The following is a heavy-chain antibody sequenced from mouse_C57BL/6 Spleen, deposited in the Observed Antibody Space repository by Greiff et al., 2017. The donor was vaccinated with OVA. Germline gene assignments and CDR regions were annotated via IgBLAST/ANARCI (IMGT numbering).Heavy chain of an antibody. CDR1: GYTFTDYE. CDR2: IDPETGGT. V-gene: IGHV1-15*01. D-gene: IGHD4-1*01. Sequence: QVQLKESGAELVRPGASVTLSCKASGYTFTDYEMHWVKQTPVHGLEWIGAIDPETGGTAYNQKFKGKAILTADKSSSTAYMELRSLTSEDSAVYYCTSNWDVRIDYWGKGTTLTVSS. CDR3: TSNWDVRIDY. J-gene: IGHJ2*01.